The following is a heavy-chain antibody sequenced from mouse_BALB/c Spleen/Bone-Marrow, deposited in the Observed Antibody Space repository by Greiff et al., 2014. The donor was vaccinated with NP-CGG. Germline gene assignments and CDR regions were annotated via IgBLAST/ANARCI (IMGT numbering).Heavy chain of an antibody. CDR2: IRNKPNGYTT. Sequence: VHLVESGGGLVQPGGSLRLSCTTSGFTFTDYFMTWVRQPPGKALEWLGFIRNKPNGYTTEYNPSVKGRFTISRDNSQGILYLQMNTLRAEDSAIYYCARDYSGYLDFWGQGTTLTVSS. J-gene: IGHJ2*01. CDR3: ARDYSGYLDF. D-gene: IGHD5-1*01. V-gene: IGHV7-3*02. CDR1: GFTFTDYF.